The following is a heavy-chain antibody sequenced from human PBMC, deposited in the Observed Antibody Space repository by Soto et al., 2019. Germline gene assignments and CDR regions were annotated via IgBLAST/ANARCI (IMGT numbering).Heavy chain of an antibody. D-gene: IGHD6-19*01. CDR2: ISGSGVST. CDR1: GFTFSSNV. J-gene: IGHJ4*02. V-gene: IGHV3-23*01. CDR3: ATGGWSRGRLDY. Sequence: EVQLLESGGGLVQPGESLRLSCAVSGFTFSSNVMSWVRQVPGKGLEWVSVISGSGVSTYYADSVKGRFTISRDNSKSKLFLQMNSLRAEDTAVYYCATGGWSRGRLDYWGQGTLVTVSS.